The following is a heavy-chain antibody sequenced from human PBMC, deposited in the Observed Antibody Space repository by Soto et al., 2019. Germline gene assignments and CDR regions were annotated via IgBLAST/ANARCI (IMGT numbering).Heavy chain of an antibody. Sequence: HPGGSLRLSCGASGFTFSKYWISWVRQAPGKGLEWVSVISGSGDSTYYADSVKGRFTISRDSSKKTLYLQMNSLRAEDTAVYYCARRSSSWYFDYWGQGTLVTVSS. CDR2: ISGSGDST. CDR1: GFTFSKYW. V-gene: IGHV3-23*01. J-gene: IGHJ4*02. CDR3: ARRSSSWYFDY. D-gene: IGHD6-13*01.